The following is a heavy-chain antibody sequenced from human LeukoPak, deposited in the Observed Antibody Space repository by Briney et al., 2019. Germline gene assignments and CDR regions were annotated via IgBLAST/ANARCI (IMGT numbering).Heavy chain of an antibody. Sequence: GASVKVSCKASGDTFSSYGINWVRQAPGQGLEWMGWISAYNGNTDYAQKFQGRVTITADESTSTAYMELSSLRSEDTAVYYCARGRRWLQFWYFDYWGQGTLVTVSS. CDR1: GDTFSSYG. CDR3: ARGRRWLQFWYFDY. J-gene: IGHJ4*02. CDR2: ISAYNGNT. D-gene: IGHD5-24*01. V-gene: IGHV1-18*01.